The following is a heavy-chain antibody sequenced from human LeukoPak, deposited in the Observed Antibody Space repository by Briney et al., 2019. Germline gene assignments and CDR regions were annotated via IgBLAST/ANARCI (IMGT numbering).Heavy chain of an antibody. CDR1: GFTFSSYS. V-gene: IGHV3-48*01. Sequence: GGSLRLSCAASGFTFSSYSMKWVRQAPGKGLEWVSYIGSSGTIYYADSVKARFTISRDNGKNSLYLQMNSLRAEDTAVYYCARVGTAMKGVDYWGQGTLVTVSS. CDR3: ARVGTAMKGVDY. CDR2: IGSSGTI. D-gene: IGHD1-1*01. J-gene: IGHJ4*02.